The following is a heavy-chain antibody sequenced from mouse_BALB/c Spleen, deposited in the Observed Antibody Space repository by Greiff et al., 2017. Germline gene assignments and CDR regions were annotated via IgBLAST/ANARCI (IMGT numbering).Heavy chain of an antibody. J-gene: IGHJ2*01. D-gene: IGHD1-1*02. Sequence: EVQRVESGGGLVKPGGSLKLSCAASGFTFSSYAMSWVRQTPEKRLEWVASISSGGSTYYPDSVKGRFTISRDNARNSLYLQMSSLRSEDTAMYYYARGILLAYWGQGTTLTVSS. CDR3: ARGILLAY. CDR2: ISSGGST. CDR1: GFTFSSYA. V-gene: IGHV5-6-5*01.